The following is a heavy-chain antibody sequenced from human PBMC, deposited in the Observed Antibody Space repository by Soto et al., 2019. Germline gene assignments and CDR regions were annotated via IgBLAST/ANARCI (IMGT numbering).Heavy chain of an antibody. D-gene: IGHD4-17*01. CDR1: GFTFSSYG. CDR3: ARDCDYGDYGGCFDY. Sequence: QVQLVESGGGVVQPGRSLRLSCAASGFTFSSYGMHWVRQAPGKGLEWVAVIWYDGSNKYYADSVKGRFTISRDNSKKTLYLQMNSLRAEDTAVYYCARDCDYGDYGGCFDYWGQGTLVTVSS. CDR2: IWYDGSNK. V-gene: IGHV3-33*01. J-gene: IGHJ4*02.